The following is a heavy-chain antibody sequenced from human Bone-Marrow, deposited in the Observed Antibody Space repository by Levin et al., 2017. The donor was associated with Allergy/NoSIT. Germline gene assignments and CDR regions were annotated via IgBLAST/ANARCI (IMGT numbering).Heavy chain of an antibody. CDR2: FDPEDGET. CDR1: GYTLTELS. J-gene: IGHJ4*02. CDR3: ATGPPPSLTGYSYYFDY. D-gene: IGHD3-9*01. Sequence: GESLKISCKVSGYTLTELSMHWVRQAPGKGLEWMGGFDPEDGETIYAQKFQGRVTMTEDTSTDTAYMELSSLRSEDTAVYYCATGPPPSLTGYSYYFDYWGQGTLVTVSS. V-gene: IGHV1-24*01.